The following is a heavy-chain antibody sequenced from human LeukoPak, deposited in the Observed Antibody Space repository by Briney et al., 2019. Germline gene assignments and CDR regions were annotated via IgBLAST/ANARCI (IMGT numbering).Heavy chain of an antibody. CDR2: IYYSGST. CDR3: ARDDVLNWFDP. J-gene: IGHJ5*02. Sequence: SETLSLTCTVSGGSISSYYWSWIRQPPGKGLEWIGYIYYSGSTNYNLSLKSRVTISVDTSKNQFSLKLSSVTAADTAVYYCARDDVLNWFDPWGQGTLVTVSS. CDR1: GGSISSYY. D-gene: IGHD2-15*01. V-gene: IGHV4-59*01.